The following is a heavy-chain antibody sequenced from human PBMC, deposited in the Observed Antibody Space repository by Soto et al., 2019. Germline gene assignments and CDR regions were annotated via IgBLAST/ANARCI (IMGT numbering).Heavy chain of an antibody. CDR2: INHSGST. J-gene: IGHJ6*02. CDR1: GGSISSSSYY. V-gene: IGHV4-39*07. Sequence: SETLSLTCTVSGGSISSSSYYWGWIRQPPGKGLEWIGSINHSGSTNYNPSLKSRVTISVDTSKNQFSLKLSSVTAADTAVYYCARGREGHTFHQYYYGMDVWGQGTTVTVS. CDR3: ARGREGHTFHQYYYGMDV.